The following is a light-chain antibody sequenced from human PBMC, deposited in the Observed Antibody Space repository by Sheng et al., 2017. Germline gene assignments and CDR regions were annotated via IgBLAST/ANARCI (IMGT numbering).Light chain of an antibody. J-gene: IGLJ1*01. CDR1: ALPNQY. CDR2: KDN. Sequence: SFELTQPSSVSVSPGQTARITCSGDALPNQYGYWYQQKPGQAPVLVIYKDNERPSGVPDRFSGSKSGNTASLTVSRLQAEDEAEYFCSSYTADNSYVFGTGTKVTVL. V-gene: IGLV3-25*02. CDR3: SSYTADNSYV.